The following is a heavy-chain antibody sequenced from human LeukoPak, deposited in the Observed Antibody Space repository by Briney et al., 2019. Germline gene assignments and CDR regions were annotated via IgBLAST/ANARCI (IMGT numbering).Heavy chain of an antibody. CDR3: ARLYGDYWYFDL. CDR1: GYTFTSYD. Sequence: ASVKVSCKASGYTFTSYDINWDRQATGQGLEWMGWMNPNSGNTGYAQKFQGRVTMTRNTSISTAYMELSSLRSEDTAVYYCARLYGDYWYFDLWGRGTLVTVSS. CDR2: MNPNSGNT. D-gene: IGHD4-17*01. V-gene: IGHV1-8*01. J-gene: IGHJ2*01.